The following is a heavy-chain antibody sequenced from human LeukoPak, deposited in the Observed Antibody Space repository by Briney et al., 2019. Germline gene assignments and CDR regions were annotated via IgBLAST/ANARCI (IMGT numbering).Heavy chain of an antibody. CDR3: AMYGDYFDY. CDR1: GGSFSGYS. J-gene: IGHJ4*02. D-gene: IGHD4-17*01. CDR2: IYHSGST. Sequence: SETLSLTCAVYGGSFSGYSWSWIRQPPGKGLEWIGYIYHSGSTYYNPSLKSRVTISVDRSKNQFSLKLSSVTAADTAVYYCAMYGDYFDYWGQGTLVTVSS. V-gene: IGHV4-30-2*01.